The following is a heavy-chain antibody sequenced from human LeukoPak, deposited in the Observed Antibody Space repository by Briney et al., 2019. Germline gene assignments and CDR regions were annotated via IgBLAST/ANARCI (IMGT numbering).Heavy chain of an antibody. V-gene: IGHV4-59*01. D-gene: IGHD5-18*01. CDR3: ATRGYSRVGFDY. CDR2: IFYTGST. J-gene: IGHJ4*02. Sequence: SSETLSLTCTVSGGSISSYYWSWIRQPPGKGLEWIGYIFYTGSTNYNPSLKSRVTISVDTSKNQFSLKLSSVTAADTAVYYCATRGYSRVGFDYWGQGTLVTVSS. CDR1: GGSISSYY.